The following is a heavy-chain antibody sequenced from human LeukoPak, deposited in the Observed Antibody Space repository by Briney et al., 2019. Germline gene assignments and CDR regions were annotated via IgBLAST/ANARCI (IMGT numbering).Heavy chain of an antibody. J-gene: IGHJ4*02. CDR3: ARDQCLGTTCYAAAH. CDR1: GGSFSGYY. Sequence: SETLSLTCAVYGGSFSGYYWSWIRQPPGKGLEWIGSIYHSGSTYYNPSLKSRVTISVDTSKNQFSLKLSSVTAADTAVYYCARDQCLGTTCYAAAHWGQGNLVTVSS. V-gene: IGHV4-34*01. CDR2: IYHSGST. D-gene: IGHD2-2*01.